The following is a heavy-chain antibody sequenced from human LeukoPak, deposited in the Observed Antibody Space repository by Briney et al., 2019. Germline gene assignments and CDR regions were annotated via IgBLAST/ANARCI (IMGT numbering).Heavy chain of an antibody. D-gene: IGHD3-3*01. CDR2: ISSSSSYT. Sequence: GGSLRLSCAASGFTFSSYSMNWVRQAPGKGLEWVSSISSSSSYTYYADSVKGRFTISRDNAKNSLYLQMNSLRAEDTAVYYCAADNAEFTIFGVVTIPTDAFDIWGQGTMVTVSS. V-gene: IGHV3-21*01. J-gene: IGHJ3*02. CDR1: GFTFSSYS. CDR3: AADNAEFTIFGVVTIPTDAFDI.